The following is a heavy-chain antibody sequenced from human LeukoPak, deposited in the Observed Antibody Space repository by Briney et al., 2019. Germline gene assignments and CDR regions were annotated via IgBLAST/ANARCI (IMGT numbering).Heavy chain of an antibody. CDR2: ISSDGSNT. CDR1: GFTFSTYW. V-gene: IGHV3-74*01. CDR3: ATDVPAASIFGY. J-gene: IGHJ4*02. D-gene: IGHD2-2*01. Sequence: GGSLRLSCAASGFTFSTYWMHWVRHAPGTGLVWVSLISSDGSNTNYADSVKGRFTISRDNAKNTLYLQMNSLRAEDTAVYYCATDVPAASIFGYWGQGTLVTVSS.